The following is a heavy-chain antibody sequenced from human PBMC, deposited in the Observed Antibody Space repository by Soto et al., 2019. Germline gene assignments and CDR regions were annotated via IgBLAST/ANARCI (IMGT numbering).Heavy chain of an antibody. V-gene: IGHV4-39*01. CDR3: ARHGSAPSRPMIVVVITKVPPYFDY. J-gene: IGHJ4*02. CDR1: GGSISSSSYY. CDR2: IYYSGST. D-gene: IGHD3-22*01. Sequence: TSETLSLTCTVSGGSISSSSYYWGWIRQPPGKGLEWIGSIYYSGSTYYNPSLKSRVTISVDTSKNQFSLKLSSVTAADTAVYYCARHGSAPSRPMIVVVITKVPPYFDYWGQGTLVTVSS.